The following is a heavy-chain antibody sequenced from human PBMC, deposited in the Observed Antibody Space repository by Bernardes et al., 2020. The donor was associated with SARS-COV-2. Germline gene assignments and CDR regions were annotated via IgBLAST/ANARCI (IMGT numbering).Heavy chain of an antibody. D-gene: IGHD6-13*01. Sequence: SETLSLTCSVSGGSISNYYWSWIRQSAGKGLEWIGWIYTTGSTTYNPSLQGRVTMSVDTSKDLVSLKLSSVTAADTAMYYCARDKGIPGYSSIWYLGPFDLWGQGIMVTVSS. J-gene: IGHJ4*02. CDR1: GGSISNYY. CDR3: ARDKGIPGYSSIWYLGPFDL. V-gene: IGHV4-4*07. CDR2: IYTTGST.